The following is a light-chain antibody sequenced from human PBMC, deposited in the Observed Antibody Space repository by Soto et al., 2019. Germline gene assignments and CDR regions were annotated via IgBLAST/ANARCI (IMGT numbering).Light chain of an antibody. CDR2: DTD. V-gene: IGLV3-21*02. Sequence: SYELTQPPSVSVAPGQTARITCGGNDMETKSVHWYQQKTGQAPALVVYDTDYRPSGISERFSGSKSGRTATLTISRVEAGDEADYYCQVWDSSSDWVFGGGTQLTVL. J-gene: IGLJ3*02. CDR3: QVWDSSSDWV. CDR1: DMETKS.